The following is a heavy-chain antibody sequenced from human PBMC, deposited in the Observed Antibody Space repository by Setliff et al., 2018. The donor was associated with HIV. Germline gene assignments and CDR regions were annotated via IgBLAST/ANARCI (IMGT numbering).Heavy chain of an antibody. J-gene: IGHJ6*03. CDR3: VRERRDYYDRRRRSHYYIDV. CDR2: MNPNSGNT. D-gene: IGHD3-22*01. Sequence: ASVKVSCKASGYTFSSYDINWVRQATGQGLEWMGWMNPNSGNTGYEQKFQGRVTMTSDNSISTAYMGLNNLKFEDTAVYYCVRERRDYYDRRRRSHYYIDVWARGATVTVSS. V-gene: IGHV1-8*02. CDR1: GYTFSSYD.